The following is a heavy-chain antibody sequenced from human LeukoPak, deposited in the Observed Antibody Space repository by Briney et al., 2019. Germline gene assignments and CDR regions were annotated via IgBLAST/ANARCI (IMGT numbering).Heavy chain of an antibody. J-gene: IGHJ6*02. V-gene: IGHV1-8*01. CDR1: GYTFTSYD. D-gene: IGHD7-27*01. CDR3: VTNWGSRYYSDMDV. CDR2: MTPNSGFS. Sequence: GASVTVSCTASGYTFTSYDINWVRQAAGQGLEWMGWMTPNSGFSGYAHKFRGRVTMTGNTSISTAYMELSRLRSEDTAIYYCVTNWGSRYYSDMDVWGQGTTVTVSS.